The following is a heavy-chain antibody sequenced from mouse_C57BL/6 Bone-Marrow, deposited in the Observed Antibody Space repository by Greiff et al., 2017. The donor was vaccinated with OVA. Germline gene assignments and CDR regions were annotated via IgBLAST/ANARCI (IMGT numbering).Heavy chain of an antibody. Sequence: QVQLKESGAELARPGASVKLSCKASGYTFTSYGISWVKQRTGQGLEWIGEIYPRSGNTYYNEKFKGKATLTADKSSSTAYMELRSLTSEDSAVDFCARGYYGSSYYFDYWGQGTTLTVSS. D-gene: IGHD1-1*01. CDR3: ARGYYGSSYYFDY. CDR1: GYTFTSYG. J-gene: IGHJ2*01. V-gene: IGHV1-81*01. CDR2: IYPRSGNT.